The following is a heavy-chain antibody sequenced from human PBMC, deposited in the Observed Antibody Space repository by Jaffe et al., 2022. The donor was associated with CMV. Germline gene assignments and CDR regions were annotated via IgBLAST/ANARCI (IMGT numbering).Heavy chain of an antibody. CDR2: ISAYNGNT. J-gene: IGHJ5*02. V-gene: IGHV1-18*04. Sequence: QVQLVQSGAEVKKPGASVKVSCKASGYTFTSYGISWVRQAPGQGLEWMGWISAYNGNTNYAQKLQGRVTMTTDTSTSTAYMELRSLRSDDTAVYYCARGPLRFLEWWPPDNWFDPWGQGTLVTVSS. CDR1: GYTFTSYG. CDR3: ARGPLRFLEWWPPDNWFDP. D-gene: IGHD3-3*01.